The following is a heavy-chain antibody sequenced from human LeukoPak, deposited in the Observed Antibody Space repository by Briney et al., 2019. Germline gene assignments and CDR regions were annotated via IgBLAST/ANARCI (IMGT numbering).Heavy chain of an antibody. D-gene: IGHD6-19*01. J-gene: IGHJ4*02. CDR2: IYYSGNT. Sequence: PSETLSLTCTVSGGSISSHYWGWIRQPPGKGLEWIGYIYYSGNTNYNPSLKSRVTISVDTPKNQFSLKLSSVTAADTAVYYCASGKDSSGWYGNDYWGQGTLVTVSS. CDR3: ASGKDSSGWYGNDY. CDR1: GGSISSHY. V-gene: IGHV4-59*11.